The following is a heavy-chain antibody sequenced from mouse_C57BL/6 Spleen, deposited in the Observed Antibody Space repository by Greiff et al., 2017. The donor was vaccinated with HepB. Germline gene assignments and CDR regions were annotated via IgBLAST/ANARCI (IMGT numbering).Heavy chain of an antibody. D-gene: IGHD2-3*01. CDR1: GFTFSSYG. V-gene: IGHV5-6*01. CDR2: ISSGGSYT. J-gene: IGHJ4*01. Sequence: EVQVVESGGDLVKPGGSLKLSCAASGFTFSSYGMSWVRQTPDKRLEWVATISSGGSYTYYPDSVKGRFTISRDNAKNTLYLQVSSLKSEDTAMYYCARHVNDGYYFMDYWGQGTSVTVSS. CDR3: ARHVNDGYYFMDY.